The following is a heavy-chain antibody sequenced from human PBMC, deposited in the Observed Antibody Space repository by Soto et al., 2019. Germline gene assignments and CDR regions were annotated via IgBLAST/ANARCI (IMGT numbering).Heavy chain of an antibody. CDR3: AREGDDTGYVGRALDY. D-gene: IGHD5-12*01. Sequence: SQTLSLTCAISGDSVSSNSAAWNWIRQSPSRGLEWLGRTWYRSRWLNDYAVSVKSRTTIKPDTSKNQFSLQLNSVTPDDTAVYYCAREGDDTGYVGRALDYWGQGTLVTVSS. J-gene: IGHJ4*02. V-gene: IGHV6-1*01. CDR1: GDSVSSNSAA. CDR2: TWYRSRWLN.